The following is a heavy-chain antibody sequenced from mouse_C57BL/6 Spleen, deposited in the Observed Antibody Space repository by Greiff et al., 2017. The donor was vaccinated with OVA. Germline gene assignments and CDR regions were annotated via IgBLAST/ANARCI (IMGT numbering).Heavy chain of an antibody. V-gene: IGHV1-50*01. CDR1: GYTFTSYW. D-gene: IGHD1-3*01. J-gene: IGHJ2*01. Sequence: QVHVKQPGAELVKPGASVKLSCKASGYTFTSYWMQWVKQRPGQGLEWIGEIDPSDSYTKYNQKFKGKATLNVETYSSKAYMQLTSLTSADSDGDYGANKVGAYHFDYWGQGTTLTVSS. CDR3: ANKVGAYHFDY. CDR2: IDPSDSYT.